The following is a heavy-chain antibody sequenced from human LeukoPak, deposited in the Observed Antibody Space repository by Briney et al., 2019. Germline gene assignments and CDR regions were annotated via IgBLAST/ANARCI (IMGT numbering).Heavy chain of an antibody. CDR1: GFTFSSYG. CDR2: IRYDGSNK. V-gene: IGHV3-30*02. D-gene: IGHD3-3*01. CDR3: AKASTPFWSGYYTDY. Sequence: GGSLRLSCAASGFTFSSYGMHWVRQAPGKGLEGVAFIRYDGSNKYYADSVKGRFTISRDNSKNTLYLQMNSLRAEDTAVYYCAKASTPFWSGYYTDYWGQGTLVTVSS. J-gene: IGHJ4*02.